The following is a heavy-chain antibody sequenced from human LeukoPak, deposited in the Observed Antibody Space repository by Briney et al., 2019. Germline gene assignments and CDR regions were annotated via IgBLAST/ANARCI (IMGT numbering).Heavy chain of an antibody. CDR2: IKYSGST. CDR3: ARREVVVVPAASDWFDP. V-gene: IGHV4-39*01. CDR1: GGSITSSRYC. Sequence: KPSQTLSLTYTLSGGSITSSRYCWGWIRQPPGKGPEWIGSIKYSGSTYYNPSLMGRVTISVGTSKNQFSLKLSSVTAADTAVYYCARREVVVVPAASDWFDPWGQGTLVTVSS. J-gene: IGHJ5*02. D-gene: IGHD2-2*01.